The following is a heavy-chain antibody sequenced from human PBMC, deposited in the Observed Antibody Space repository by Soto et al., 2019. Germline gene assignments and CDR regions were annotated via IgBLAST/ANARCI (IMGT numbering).Heavy chain of an antibody. CDR3: ATGGGPHCSGGSCYGY. CDR1: GYTLTELS. CDR2: FDPEDGET. J-gene: IGHJ4*02. D-gene: IGHD2-15*01. V-gene: IGHV1-24*01. Sequence: EASVKVSCKVSGYTLTELSMHWVRQAPGKGLEWMGGFDPEDGETIYAQKFQGRVTMTEDTSTDTAYMELSSLRSEDTAVYYCATGGGPHCSGGSCYGYWGQGTLVTVSS.